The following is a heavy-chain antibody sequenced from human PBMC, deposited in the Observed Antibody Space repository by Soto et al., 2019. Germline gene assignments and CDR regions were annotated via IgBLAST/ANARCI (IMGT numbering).Heavy chain of an antibody. CDR1: GGSIRSGDYY. V-gene: IGHV4-30-4*01. CDR3: ARVRPESCYWSIDY. J-gene: IGHJ4*01. CDR2: IYSSGST. D-gene: IGHD3-3*01. Sequence: TLSLTWSVSGGSIRSGDYYWSWNSQPPGKGLEWIVYIYSSGSTYYTPSLQSRVTISVDTSKNQFSLKLSSVTAADTAVYYCARVRPESCYWSIDYWGHGTLVTVSS.